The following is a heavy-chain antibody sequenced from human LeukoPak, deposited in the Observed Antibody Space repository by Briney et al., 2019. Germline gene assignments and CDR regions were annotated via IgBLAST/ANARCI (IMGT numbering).Heavy chain of an antibody. CDR1: GYTFTDYY. Sequence: ASVKVSCKASGYTFTDYYMHWVRQAPGQGLEWMGWINLNSRGTNYAQKFQGRVTMTRDTSSSTAYMELSRLRSDDTAVYYCARGYCCGGSCYVGFDYWGQGTLVTVSS. J-gene: IGHJ4*02. CDR2: INLNSRGT. D-gene: IGHD2-15*01. CDR3: ARGYCCGGSCYVGFDY. V-gene: IGHV1-2*02.